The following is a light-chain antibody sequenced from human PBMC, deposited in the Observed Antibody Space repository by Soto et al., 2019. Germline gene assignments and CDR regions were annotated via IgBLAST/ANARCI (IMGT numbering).Light chain of an antibody. CDR2: SNN. CDR1: SSNIGSNT. Sequence: QSVLTQPPSASGTPGQRVTISCSGSSSNIGSNTVNWYQQLPGTAPKLLIYSNNQRPSGVPDRFSGSKSRTSTTLAISGLESEDEADYYWATWDDSLNVVFGGGTKVTVL. V-gene: IGLV1-44*01. J-gene: IGLJ2*01. CDR3: ATWDDSLNVV.